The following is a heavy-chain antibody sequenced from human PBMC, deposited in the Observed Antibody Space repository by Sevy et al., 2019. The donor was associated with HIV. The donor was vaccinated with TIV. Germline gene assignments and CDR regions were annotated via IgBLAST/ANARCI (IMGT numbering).Heavy chain of an antibody. CDR3: ATTKDYYDSSGSPFDY. CDR2: FDPEDGET. D-gene: IGHD3-22*01. J-gene: IGHJ4*02. V-gene: IGHV1-24*01. Sequence: ASVKVSCKVSGSTLTKLSMHWVRQVPGKGLEWMVSFDPEDGETIYARKFQGRVTMTEETSTDTAYMVLSSLRSEDTAVYYYATTKDYYDSSGSPFDYWGQGTLVTVSS. CDR1: GSTLTKLS.